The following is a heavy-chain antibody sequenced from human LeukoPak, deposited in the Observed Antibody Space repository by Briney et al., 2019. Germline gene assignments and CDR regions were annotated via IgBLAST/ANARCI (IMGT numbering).Heavy chain of an antibody. V-gene: IGHV4-4*07. CDR1: GGSISSYY. D-gene: IGHD6-13*01. J-gene: IGHJ5*02. CDR3: ARESYSSSWGWFDP. CDR2: IYTSGST. Sequence: PSETLSLTCTASGGSISSYYWSWIRQPAGKGLEWVWRIYTSGSTKYNPSLKSRVTISLDTPKNQFSLKLSSVTAADTAVYYCARESYSSSWGWFDPWGQGTLVTVSS.